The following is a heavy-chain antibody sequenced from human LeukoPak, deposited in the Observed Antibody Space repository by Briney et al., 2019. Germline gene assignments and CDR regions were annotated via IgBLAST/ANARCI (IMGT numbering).Heavy chain of an antibody. CDR2: IYSGGST. V-gene: IGHV3-53*01. CDR3: AGLYSSSRYSDY. J-gene: IGHJ4*02. Sequence: GGSLRLSCAASGFTVSSNYMSWVRQAPGKGLEWVSVIYSGGSTYYADSVKGRFTISRDNSKNTLYLQMNSLRAEDTAVYYCAGLYSSSRYSDYWGQGTLVTVSS. CDR1: GFTVSSNY. D-gene: IGHD6-13*01.